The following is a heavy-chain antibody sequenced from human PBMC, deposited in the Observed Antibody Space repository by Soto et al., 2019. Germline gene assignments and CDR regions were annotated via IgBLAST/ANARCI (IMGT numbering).Heavy chain of an antibody. Sequence: QVKLVESRGGVVQPGRSLRLSCAASGFTFSSYGMHWVRQAPGKGLEWVAVISYDGNDKYYADSVKGRFTISRDNSKNTLYLQMNSLRAEDTAVYYCAKEGEYSGSPIFDYWGQGTLVTVSS. CDR2: ISYDGNDK. CDR3: AKEGEYSGSPIFDY. J-gene: IGHJ4*02. V-gene: IGHV3-30*18. D-gene: IGHD1-26*01. CDR1: GFTFSSYG.